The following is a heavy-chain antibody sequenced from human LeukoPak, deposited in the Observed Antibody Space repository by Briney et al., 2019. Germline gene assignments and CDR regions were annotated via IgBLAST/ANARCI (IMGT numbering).Heavy chain of an antibody. CDR3: TKDRYCSGGSCYFDASDV. V-gene: IGHV3-30*02. D-gene: IGHD2-15*01. CDR1: GFTFSSYG. CDR2: IRYDGSNK. J-gene: IGHJ3*01. Sequence: GGSLRLSCAASGFTFSSYGMHWVRQAPGKGLEWGALIRYDGSNKYYTDFVKGRFTISRDNSKNTLCLQMNSLRAEDTAVYYCTKDRYCSGGSCYFDASDVWGQGTMVTVSS.